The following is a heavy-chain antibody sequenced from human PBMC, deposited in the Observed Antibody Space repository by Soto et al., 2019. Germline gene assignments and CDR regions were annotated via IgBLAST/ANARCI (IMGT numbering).Heavy chain of an antibody. CDR1: GCTFSRFG. J-gene: IGHJ3*02. CDR3: AIYLLDDPADYYDTKTDGFDT. V-gene: IGHV3-30*02. CDR2: IWYTGRYK. D-gene: IGHD3-22*01. Sequence: PGGSLRLSCAASGCTFSRFGRHWGRQAPGKRLEWVAFIWYTGRYKYYADSVKGRFTISRDNSKNTVSLQMNSLRAEDTAVYYCAIYLLDDPADYYDTKTDGFDTWGQGTMVTVSS.